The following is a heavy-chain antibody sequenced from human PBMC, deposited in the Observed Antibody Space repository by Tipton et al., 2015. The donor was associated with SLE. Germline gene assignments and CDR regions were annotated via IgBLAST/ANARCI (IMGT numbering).Heavy chain of an antibody. D-gene: IGHD3-22*01. CDR3: AREMGFDSSGNYNPFDY. V-gene: IGHV4-59*01. CDR2: IYYSGST. CDR1: GGSISSYY. Sequence: TLSLTCTVSGGSISSYYWSWIRQPPGKGLEWIGYIYYSGSTNYNPSLKSRVTISVDTSKNQFSLKVSSVTAADTAIYYCAREMGFDSSGNYNPFDYWGQGTLVTVSS. J-gene: IGHJ4*02.